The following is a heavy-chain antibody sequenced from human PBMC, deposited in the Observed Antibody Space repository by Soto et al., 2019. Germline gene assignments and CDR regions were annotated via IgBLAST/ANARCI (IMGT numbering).Heavy chain of an antibody. CDR2: IYYSGST. D-gene: IGHD2-2*01. J-gene: IGHJ6*03. CDR3: ARGRGASRYCSSTSCYDASYYYYYMDV. V-gene: IGHV4-31*03. Sequence: SETLSLTCTVSGGSISSGGYYWSWIRQHPGKGLEWIGYIYYSGSTYYNPSLKSRVTISVDTSKNQFSLKLSSVTAADTAVYYCARGRGASRYCSSTSCYDASYYYYYMDVWGKGTTVTVSS. CDR1: GGSISSGGYY.